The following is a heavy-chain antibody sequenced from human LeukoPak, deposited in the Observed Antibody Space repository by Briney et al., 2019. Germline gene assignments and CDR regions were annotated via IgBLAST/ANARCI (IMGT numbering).Heavy chain of an antibody. CDR2: IYNSGVT. CDR1: GGSIRDSAYY. D-gene: IGHD2-2*01. Sequence: SETLSLTCTVSGGSIRDSAYYWGWIRQPPGKGLDWIASIYNSGVTYFHPSLGSRASIFLDTSNNQFSLELTSVTAADTAVYYCVRHGDTSSLISYSWFDPWGQGILVTVPS. J-gene: IGHJ5*02. V-gene: IGHV4-39*01. CDR3: VRHGDTSSLISYSWFDP.